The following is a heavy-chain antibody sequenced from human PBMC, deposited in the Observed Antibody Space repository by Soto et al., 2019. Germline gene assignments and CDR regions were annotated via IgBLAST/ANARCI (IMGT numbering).Heavy chain of an antibody. V-gene: IGHV4-31*03. D-gene: IGHD3-9*01. CDR2: IYYSGST. Sequence: QVQLQESGPGLVKPSQTLSLTCTVSGGSISSGGYYWSWIRQHPGKGLEWIGYIYYSGSTYYNPSLKSRVTISVDTSKNQFSLKLSSVTAADTAVYYCARKRHFDWLEVGYFDYWGQGTLVTVSS. J-gene: IGHJ4*02. CDR3: ARKRHFDWLEVGYFDY. CDR1: GGSISSGGYY.